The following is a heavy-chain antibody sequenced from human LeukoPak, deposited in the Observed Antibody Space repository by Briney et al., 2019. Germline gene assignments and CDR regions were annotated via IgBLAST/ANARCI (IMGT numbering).Heavy chain of an antibody. CDR1: GFTFSLYS. J-gene: IGHJ4*02. Sequence: PGGSLRLSCAASGFTFSLYSMNWVRQAPGKGLEWVSSISSSSSYIYSADSVKGRFTISRDNAKNSLYLQMNSLRAEDTAVYYCARGTMGEFGYWGQGTLVTVSS. V-gene: IGHV3-21*01. CDR2: ISSSSSYI. D-gene: IGHD3-3*01. CDR3: ARGTMGEFGY.